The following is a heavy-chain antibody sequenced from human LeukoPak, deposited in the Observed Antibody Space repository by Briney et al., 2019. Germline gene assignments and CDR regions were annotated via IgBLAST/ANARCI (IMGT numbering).Heavy chain of an antibody. V-gene: IGHV4-59*12. D-gene: IGHD3-10*01. CDR2: NYYSGST. Sequence: SETLSLTCTVSGGSISSYYWSWIRQPPGKGLEWIGYNYYSGSTNYNPSLKSRVTISVDTSKNQFSLKLSSVTAADTAVYYCARDLSEGIWFGEFIFWGQGTLVTVSS. J-gene: IGHJ4*02. CDR3: ARDLSEGIWFGEFIF. CDR1: GGSISSYY.